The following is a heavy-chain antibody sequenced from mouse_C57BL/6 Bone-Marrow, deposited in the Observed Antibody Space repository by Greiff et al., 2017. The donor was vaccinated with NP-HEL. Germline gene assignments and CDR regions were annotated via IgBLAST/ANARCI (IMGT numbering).Heavy chain of an antibody. D-gene: IGHD2-3*01. Sequence: QVQLQQSGAELVRPGASVKLSCKASGYTFTDYYINWVKQRPGQGLEWIARIYPGSGNTYYNEKFKGKATLTAEKSSSTAYMQLSSLTSEDSAVYFCATGDGYPWFAYWGQGTLVTVSA. J-gene: IGHJ3*01. CDR1: GYTFTDYY. CDR3: ATGDGYPWFAY. V-gene: IGHV1-76*01. CDR2: IYPGSGNT.